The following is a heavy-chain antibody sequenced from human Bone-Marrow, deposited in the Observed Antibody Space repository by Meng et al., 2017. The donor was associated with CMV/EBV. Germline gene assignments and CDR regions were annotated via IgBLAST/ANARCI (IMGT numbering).Heavy chain of an antibody. J-gene: IGHJ5*02. CDR2: IWYDGSNK. CDR1: GFTFSSYG. Sequence: GESLKISCAASGFTFSSYGMHWVRQAPGKGLEWVAVIWYDGSNKYYADSVKGRFTISSYNSKNTLYLQMNSLRAEDTGFYFCAQGPSGPSPRNNWFAPWGQGTRVTGSS. V-gene: IGHV3-33*06. CDR3: AQGPSGPSPRNNWFAP. D-gene: IGHD6-25*01.